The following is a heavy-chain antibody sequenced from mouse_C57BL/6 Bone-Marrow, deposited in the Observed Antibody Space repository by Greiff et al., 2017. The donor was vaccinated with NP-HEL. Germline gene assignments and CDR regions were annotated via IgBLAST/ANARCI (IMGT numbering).Heavy chain of an antibody. CDR3: ATTYSNYFDY. D-gene: IGHD2-5*01. CDR2: IHPNSGST. J-gene: IGHJ2*01. Sequence: QVQLQQPGAELVKPGASVKLSCKASGYTFTSYWMHWVKQGPGQGLEWIGMIHPNSGSTNYNEKFKSKATLTVDKSSSTAYMQLSSLTSEDSAVYYCATTYSNYFDYWGQGTTLTVSS. CDR1: GYTFTSYW. V-gene: IGHV1-64*01.